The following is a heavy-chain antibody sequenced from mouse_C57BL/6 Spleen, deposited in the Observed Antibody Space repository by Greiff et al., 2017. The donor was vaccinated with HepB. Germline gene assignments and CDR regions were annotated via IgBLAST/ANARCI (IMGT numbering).Heavy chain of an antibody. J-gene: IGHJ4*01. D-gene: IGHD2-1*01. CDR1: GYTFTSYW. V-gene: IGHV1-55*01. CDR2: IYPGSGST. CDR3: ARKGGNYVGYAMDY. Sequence: VQLQQSGAELVKPGASVKMSCKASGYTFTSYWITWVKQRPGQGLEWIGDIYPGSGSTNYNEKFKSKATLTVDTSSSTAYMQLSSLTSEDSAVYYCARKGGNYVGYAMDYWGQRTSVTVSS.